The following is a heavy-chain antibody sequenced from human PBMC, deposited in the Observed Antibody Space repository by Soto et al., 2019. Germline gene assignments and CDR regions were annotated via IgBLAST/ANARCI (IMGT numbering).Heavy chain of an antibody. D-gene: IGHD3-10*01. CDR1: GGSFSGYY. V-gene: IGHV4-34*01. Sequence: QVQLQQWGGGLLKPSETLSLTCAVYGGSFSGYYWSWIRQPPGKGLEWIGEINHSGSTNYNPSLKSRVTISVDTSKNQFSLKLSSVTAADTAVYYCARGSGVTMVRGVLSYFDYWGQGTLVTVSS. CDR2: INHSGST. J-gene: IGHJ4*02. CDR3: ARGSGVTMVRGVLSYFDY.